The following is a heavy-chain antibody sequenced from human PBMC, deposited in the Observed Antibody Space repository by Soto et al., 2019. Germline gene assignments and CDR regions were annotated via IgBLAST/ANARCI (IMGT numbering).Heavy chain of an antibody. V-gene: IGHV4-39*01. CDR1: GGSISTSTYY. J-gene: IGHJ6*02. Sequence: QLQLQESGPGLVKPSETLSLTCTVSGGSISTSTYYWGWIRQPPGKGLEWIGNIYYSGNSGSTYYNPSLKRRVTISVDTSKNQFSLKLISVTAADTAVYYCATTRAVAYYCGMDVWGQGTTVTVSS. D-gene: IGHD6-19*01. CDR2: IYYSGNSGST. CDR3: ATTRAVAYYCGMDV.